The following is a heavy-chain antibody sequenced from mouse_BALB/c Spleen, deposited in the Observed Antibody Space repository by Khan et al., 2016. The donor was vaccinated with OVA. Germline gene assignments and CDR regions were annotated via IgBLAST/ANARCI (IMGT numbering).Heavy chain of an antibody. CDR2: SSSDGDYI. CDR3: PTHNYGPFAY. J-gene: IGHJ3*01. D-gene: IGHD1-1*01. V-gene: IGHV5-9-3*01. CDR1: GFTFSTYA. Sequence: EVELVESGGDLVKPGGSLKLSCAASGFTFSTYAMSWVRQTPEKRLEWVATSSSDGDYIYYPDSVKGRFTISRDNAKKSLYKQMSSLRSEETDMYYSPTHNYGPFAYSGQGTLVTLSA.